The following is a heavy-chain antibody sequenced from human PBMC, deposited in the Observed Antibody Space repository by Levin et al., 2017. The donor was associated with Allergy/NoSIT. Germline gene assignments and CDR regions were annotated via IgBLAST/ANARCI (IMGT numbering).Heavy chain of an antibody. V-gene: IGHV1-2*02. D-gene: IGHD3-10*01. CDR1: GYTFTGYY. Sequence: ASVKVSCKASGYTFTGYYMHWVRQAPGQGLEWMGWINPNSGGTNYAQKFQGRVTMTRDTSISTAYMELSRLRSDDTAVYYCARDRNFAGSYFFAFDIWGQGTMVTVSS. CDR3: ARDRNFAGSYFFAFDI. J-gene: IGHJ3*02. CDR2: INPNSGGT.